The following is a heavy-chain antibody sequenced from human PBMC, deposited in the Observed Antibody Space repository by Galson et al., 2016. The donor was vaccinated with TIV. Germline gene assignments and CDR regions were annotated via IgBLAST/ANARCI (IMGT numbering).Heavy chain of an antibody. CDR3: ARDVRRTWTNLDL. J-gene: IGHJ5*02. CDR2: LGPYNGDT. V-gene: IGHV1-18*01. D-gene: IGHD1-1*01. Sequence: SVKVSCKAPGYNFLDYGVTWVRQAPGQGLEYMGWLGPYNGDTRYAQSVQGRFTMTTDTPTSTAYMELTSLTSDDTAVYFGARDVRRTWTNLDLWGQGTLVTVSS. CDR1: GYNFLDYG.